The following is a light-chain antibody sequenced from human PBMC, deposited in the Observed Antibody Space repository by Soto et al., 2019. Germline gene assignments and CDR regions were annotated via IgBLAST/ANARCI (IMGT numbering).Light chain of an antibody. CDR3: SSYSSTTSYV. CDR2: DVS. CDR1: TSDIGGYNF. Sequence: QSALTQPASVSGSPGQSITISCTGTTSDIGGYNFVSWYQQEPGKAPKLMIYDVSNRPSGVSDRISGSKSGSTASLTISGLQAEDEADYYCSSYSSTTSYVFGAGTKVTVL. J-gene: IGLJ1*01. V-gene: IGLV2-14*01.